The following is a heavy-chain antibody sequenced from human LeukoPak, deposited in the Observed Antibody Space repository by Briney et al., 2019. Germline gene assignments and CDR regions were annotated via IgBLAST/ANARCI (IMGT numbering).Heavy chain of an antibody. Sequence: ASVKVSCKAPGYTFTSYYMHWVRQAPGQGLEWMGIINPSGGSTSYAQKFQGRVTMTTDTSTRTAYMEVRSLRSDDTAVYYCAKDLKGTAAAYDYWGQGTLVTVFS. V-gene: IGHV1-46*01. CDR1: GYTFTSYY. J-gene: IGHJ4*02. CDR2: INPSGGST. D-gene: IGHD6-13*01. CDR3: AKDLKGTAAAYDY.